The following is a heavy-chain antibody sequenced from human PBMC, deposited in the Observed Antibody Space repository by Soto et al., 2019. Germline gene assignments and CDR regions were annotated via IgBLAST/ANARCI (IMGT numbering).Heavy chain of an antibody. CDR3: TRGVLH. J-gene: IGHJ4*01. V-gene: IGHV4-31*03. CDR1: GGSISSGGYY. Sequence: QVQLQESGPGLVQPSQTLSLTCTVSGGSISSGGYYWSWIRQHPGSGLEWIGHISYSGSTYYNTYLNSRVTRAVDTSRKQFSVIVNSVTVADTPVYYRTRGVLHWGQGTLVTVSS. CDR2: ISYSGST.